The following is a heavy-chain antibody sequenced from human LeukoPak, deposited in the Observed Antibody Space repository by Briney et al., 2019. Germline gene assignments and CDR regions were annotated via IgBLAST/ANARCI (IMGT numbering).Heavy chain of an antibody. CDR2: IRYDGSNK. V-gene: IGHV3-30*02. J-gene: IGHJ4*02. CDR1: GFTFSSYW. Sequence: PGGSLRLSCAASGFTFSSYWMSWVRQDPGKGLEWVAFIRYDGSNKYYADSVKGRFTISRDNSKNTLYLQMNSLRAEDTAVYYCAKEVSFRSRGRGGYLDYWGQGTLVTVSS. CDR3: AKEVSFRSRGRGGYLDY. D-gene: IGHD3-10*01.